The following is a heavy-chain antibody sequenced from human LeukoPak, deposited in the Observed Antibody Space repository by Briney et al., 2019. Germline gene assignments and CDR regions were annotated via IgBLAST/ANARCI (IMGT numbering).Heavy chain of an antibody. CDR1: GFPLSDYH. Sequence: PGGSLRLSCAASGFPLSDYHMSWIRQAPGKGLEWVSYISSSGSTIYYADSVKSRFTISRDNAKNSLYLQMNSLGAEDTAVYYCARDLVYATFDYWGQGTLVTVSS. CDR3: ARDLVYATFDY. J-gene: IGHJ4*02. V-gene: IGHV3-11*01. CDR2: ISSSGSTI. D-gene: IGHD2-8*01.